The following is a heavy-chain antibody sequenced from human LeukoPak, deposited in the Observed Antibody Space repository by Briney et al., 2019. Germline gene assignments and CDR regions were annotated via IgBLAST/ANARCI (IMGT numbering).Heavy chain of an antibody. J-gene: IGHJ4*02. D-gene: IGHD5-18*01. CDR3: VRGYSYGFYFDY. CDR2: INPNSGGP. CDR1: GYSFTGYY. Sequence: ASVKVSCKTSGYSFTGYYIHWVRQAPGQGLEWMGRINPNSGGPNYGQTFQGTVTMTRDTSISTAYLELSNLRSDDTAAYYCVRGYSYGFYFDYWGQGSLVTVSS. V-gene: IGHV1-2*06.